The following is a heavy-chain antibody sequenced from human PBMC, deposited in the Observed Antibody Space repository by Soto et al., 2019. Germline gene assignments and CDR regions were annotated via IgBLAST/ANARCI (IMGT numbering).Heavy chain of an antibody. V-gene: IGHV1-18*01. D-gene: IGHD6-19*01. CDR2: ISAYNGNT. Sequence: ASVKVSCKASGYTFTSYGISWVRQAPGQGLEWMGWISAYNGNTNYAQKLQGRVTMTTDTSTSTAYMELRSLRSDDTAVYYCAREPRYSSGWYPFGAFDIWGQGTMVTASS. J-gene: IGHJ3*02. CDR3: AREPRYSSGWYPFGAFDI. CDR1: GYTFTSYG.